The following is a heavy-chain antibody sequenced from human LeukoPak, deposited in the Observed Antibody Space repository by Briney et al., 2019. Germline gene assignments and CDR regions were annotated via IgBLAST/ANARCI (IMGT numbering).Heavy chain of an antibody. CDR3: ARDRRPWSSSSWGAFDY. Sequence: PGGSLRLSCAASGFTVTDNYMNWVRQSSGKGLEWVSVIYSGGSTYYADSVKGRFTISRDNSKNTLYLQMNSLRAEDTAVYYCARDRRPWSSSSWGAFDYWGQGTLVTVSS. J-gene: IGHJ4*02. V-gene: IGHV3-53*05. CDR1: GFTVTDNY. D-gene: IGHD6-6*01. CDR2: IYSGGST.